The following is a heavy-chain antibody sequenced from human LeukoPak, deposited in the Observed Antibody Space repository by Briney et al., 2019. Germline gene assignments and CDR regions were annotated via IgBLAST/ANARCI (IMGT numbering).Heavy chain of an antibody. V-gene: IGHV3-23*01. CDR2: ISGSGGST. Sequence: GGSLRLSCAASGFTFSSYAMSWVRQAPGKGLEWVSAISGSGGSTYYADSVKGRFTISRDNSKNTLYLQMNSLRAEDTAVYYCARSSGYSYGPGGDAFDIWGQGTMVTVSS. J-gene: IGHJ3*02. D-gene: IGHD5-18*01. CDR1: GFTFSSYA. CDR3: ARSSGYSYGPGGDAFDI.